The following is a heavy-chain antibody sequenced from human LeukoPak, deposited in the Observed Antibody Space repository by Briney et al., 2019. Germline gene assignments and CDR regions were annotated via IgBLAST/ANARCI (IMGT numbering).Heavy chain of an antibody. D-gene: IGHD3-22*01. Sequence: GSLRLSCAASGFTFSGYWMSWVRQAPGKGLEWVANIKQDGSEKYYVDSVKGRFTISRDNAKNSLYLQMNSLRAEDTAVYYCARGWASGYAIDYWGQGTLVTVSS. V-gene: IGHV3-7*01. CDR3: ARGWASGYAIDY. CDR2: IKQDGSEK. CDR1: GFTFSGYW. J-gene: IGHJ4*02.